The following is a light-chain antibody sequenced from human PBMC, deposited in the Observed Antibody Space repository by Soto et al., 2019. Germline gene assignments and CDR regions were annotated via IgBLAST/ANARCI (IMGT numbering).Light chain of an antibody. Sequence: EIVLTQSPGTLSLSPGERATLSCRASQSVSVHLAWYQQKPGQAPRLLIYDASNRATGIPARFSGSGSGTDFTLTISSLEPEDFAVYRCVRRTTWPWTCGQGSKVEIK. CDR1: QSVSVH. J-gene: IGKJ1*01. V-gene: IGKV3-11*01. CDR3: VRRTTWPWT. CDR2: DAS.